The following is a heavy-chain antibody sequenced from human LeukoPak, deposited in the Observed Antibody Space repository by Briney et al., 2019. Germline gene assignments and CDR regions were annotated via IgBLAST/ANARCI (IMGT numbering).Heavy chain of an antibody. Sequence: GGSLRLSCEASGLSLSNYPMHWVRQAPGKGLEWITLITYDGAFDGGKTYYADSVKGRFTISRDKSKNTLYLQMNSLRAEDTAVYYCARLPTFYYDSSHYHYDYWGQGTLVTVSS. D-gene: IGHD3-22*01. CDR2: ITYDGAFDGGKT. CDR1: GLSLSNYP. CDR3: ARLPTFYYDSSHYHYDY. J-gene: IGHJ4*02. V-gene: IGHV3-30*07.